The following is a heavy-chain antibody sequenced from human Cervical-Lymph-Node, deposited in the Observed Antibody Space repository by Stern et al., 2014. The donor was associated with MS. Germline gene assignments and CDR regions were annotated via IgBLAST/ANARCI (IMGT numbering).Heavy chain of an antibody. V-gene: IGHV1-8*01. CDR3: ARGRAGQGLGTRTFDS. J-gene: IGHJ4*02. CDR1: GYTFSNYD. D-gene: IGHD6-19*01. Sequence: QVQLVQSGAEVKKPGASVKVSCKASGYTFSNYDINWVRQATGQGLEWMGWMNPNSANTGYAQKFQGRVTMTRDTSITTAYMELRSLRFEDTAVYYCARGRAGQGLGTRTFDSWGQGTLITVAP. CDR2: MNPNSANT.